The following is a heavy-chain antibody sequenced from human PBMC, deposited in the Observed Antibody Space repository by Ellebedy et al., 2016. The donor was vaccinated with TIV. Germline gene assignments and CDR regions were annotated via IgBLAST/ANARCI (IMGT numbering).Heavy chain of an antibody. CDR1: GFTFGRYW. V-gene: IGHV3-74*01. J-gene: IGHJ5*02. CDR2: IKSDGSGT. D-gene: IGHD4-11*01. CDR3: ARDRGDYSISGP. Sequence: HTGGSLRLSXVASGFTFGRYWMHSVRQAPGNKLVWVSRIKSDGSGTTYADSVKGRFTTSRDNARNTLYLQMNSLRGEDTAVYFCARDRGDYSISGPWGQGTLVTVSS.